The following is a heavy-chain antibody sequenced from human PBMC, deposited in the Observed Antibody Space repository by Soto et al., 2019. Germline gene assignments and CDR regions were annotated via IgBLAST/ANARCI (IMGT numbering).Heavy chain of an antibody. Sequence: QVQLQESGPGLVKPSQTQSLTCTVSGGSISRGEYYWSWIRQPPGKGLEWIGHIYYSGSTCYNPSLKSRVTISVDTSKNQFSLKLSSVTAADTAVYYCARGWIQLSCFDYWGQGTLVTVSS. J-gene: IGHJ4*02. V-gene: IGHV4-30-4*01. CDR3: ARGWIQLSCFDY. CDR2: IYYSGST. D-gene: IGHD5-18*01. CDR1: GGSISRGEYY.